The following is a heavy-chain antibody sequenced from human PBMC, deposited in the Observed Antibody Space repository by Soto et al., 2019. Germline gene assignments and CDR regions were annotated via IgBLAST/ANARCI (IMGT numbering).Heavy chain of an antibody. Sequence: QVQLQESGPGLVKPSETLSLTCTVSGGSVSSGSYYWSWIRQPPGKGLEWIGYIYYSGSTNYTPALRRRVTXXVXTXXNQFPLKLGSVTAADTAVYYCARGRRGCSYGYFDYWGQGTLVTVSS. CDR1: GGSVSSGSYY. CDR2: IYYSGST. CDR3: ARGRRGCSYGYFDY. J-gene: IGHJ4*02. D-gene: IGHD5-18*01. V-gene: IGHV4-61*01.